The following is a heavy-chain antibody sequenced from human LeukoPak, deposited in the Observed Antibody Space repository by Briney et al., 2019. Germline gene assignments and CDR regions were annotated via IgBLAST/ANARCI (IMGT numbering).Heavy chain of an antibody. CDR1: GFTFSEHY. CDR3: ARGDDYGAHFDC. V-gene: IGHV3-72*01. CDR2: IRKKVNSYST. Sequence: PGGSLRLTCAASGFTFSEHYMEWVRQAPGKGLEWLGRIRKKVNSYSTDYAASVKGRFTISRDDSKNSLYLQMSSLKIEDSAMYYCARGDDYGAHFDCWGQGTLVTVSS. D-gene: IGHD4-17*01. J-gene: IGHJ4*02.